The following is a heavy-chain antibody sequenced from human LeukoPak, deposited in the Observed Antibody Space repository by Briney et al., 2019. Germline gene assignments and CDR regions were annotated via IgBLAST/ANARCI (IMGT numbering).Heavy chain of an antibody. CDR1: GFTFSSYA. CDR3: AKERWESVVVPAAPEWSY. V-gene: IGHV3-23*01. J-gene: IGHJ4*02. D-gene: IGHD2-2*01. CDR2: ISGSGGST. Sequence: TGGSLRLSCAASGFTFSSYAMSWVRQAPGKGLEWVSAISGSGGSTCYADSVKGRFTISRDNSKNTLYLQMNSLRAEDTAVYYCAKERWESVVVPAAPEWSYWGQGTLVTVSS.